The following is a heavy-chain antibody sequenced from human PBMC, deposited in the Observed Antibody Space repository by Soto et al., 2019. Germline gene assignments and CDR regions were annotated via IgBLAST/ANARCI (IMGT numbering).Heavy chain of an antibody. V-gene: IGHV4-31*03. CDR1: GGSISSGGYY. D-gene: IGHD3-10*01. J-gene: IGHJ4*02. CDR2: SYYSGST. Sequence: QVQLQESGPGLVKPSQTLSLTCTVSGGSISSGGYYWSWIRQHPGKGLEWIGYSYYSGSTYYNPSLKSRVTISVDTSKNQFSLKLSSVTAADMAVYYCARGVTMVRGVIHTPYFDYWGQGTLVTVSS. CDR3: ARGVTMVRGVIHTPYFDY.